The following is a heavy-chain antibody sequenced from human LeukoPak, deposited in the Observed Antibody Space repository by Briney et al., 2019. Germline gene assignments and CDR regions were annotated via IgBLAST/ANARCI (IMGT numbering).Heavy chain of an antibody. CDR3: ATSRAPRYFGRLW. CDR1: GYTFTGYY. J-gene: IGHJ4*02. V-gene: IGHV1-2*06. Sequence: ASVKVSCKASGYTFTGYYMHWVRQAPGQGLEWMGRINPNSGGTNYAQKFQGRVTMTRDTSISTAYMELSRLRSDDTAVYYCATSRAPRYFGRLWWGQGTLVTVSS. CDR2: INPNSGGT. D-gene: IGHD3-9*01.